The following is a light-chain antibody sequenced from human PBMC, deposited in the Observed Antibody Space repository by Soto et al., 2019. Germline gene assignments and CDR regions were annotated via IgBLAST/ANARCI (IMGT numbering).Light chain of an antibody. CDR2: AAS. J-gene: IGKJ1*01. Sequence: EIQMTQSPSSLSASVGDRVTITCRASQSISSYLNWYQQKPGKAPKLLIYAASSLQSGVPSRFSGSGSGTDFTLTISSLQPEDFATYYCQQSYSIPWTFGQGTKVDIK. CDR3: QQSYSIPWT. V-gene: IGKV1-39*01. CDR1: QSISSY.